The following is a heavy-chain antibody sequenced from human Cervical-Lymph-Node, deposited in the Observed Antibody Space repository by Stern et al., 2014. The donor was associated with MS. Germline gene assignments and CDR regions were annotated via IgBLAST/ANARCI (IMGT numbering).Heavy chain of an antibody. CDR2: ISSGGNNR. CDR1: GFTFSRSP. CDR3: AREGPTGDHFDY. V-gene: IGHV3-30*04. Sequence: QVQLGQSGGGVVQPGGSLRLSCAASGFTFSRSPMHWVRQAPGKGLEWVTFISSGGNNRYYRDSVKGRFTMYRDNSKNTVYLQMNSLRPEDSAVFYCAREGPTGDHFDYWGQGTLVTVSS. J-gene: IGHJ4*02. D-gene: IGHD4-17*01.